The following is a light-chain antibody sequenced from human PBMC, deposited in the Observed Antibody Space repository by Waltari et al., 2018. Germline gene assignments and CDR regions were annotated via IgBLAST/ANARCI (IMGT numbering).Light chain of an antibody. CDR2: DAS. CDR3: QQRSNWTPHT. J-gene: IGKJ2*01. Sequence: EIVLTQSPDTLSLSPGDTATLSCRASQSVGSYLAWYQQKPGHPPRLLIYDASNRATGVPDRFRGSGSGADFARTISSLEAEDFAVYFCQQRSNWTPHTFGQGARLDIK. V-gene: IGKV3-11*01. CDR1: QSVGSY.